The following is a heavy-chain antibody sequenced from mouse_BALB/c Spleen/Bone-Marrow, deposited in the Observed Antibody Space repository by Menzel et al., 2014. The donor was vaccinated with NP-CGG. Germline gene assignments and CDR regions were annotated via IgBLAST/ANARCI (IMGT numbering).Heavy chain of an antibody. CDR3: ARSGYVPTYDY. CDR1: GYAFRSYW. Sequence: VQLVESGAELVRPGSSVKISCKASGYAFRSYWMIWVKQRPGQGLEWIGQIYPGDGDTNYNGKFKGKATLTADKSSSTAYMQLSSLPSDGSAVYFCARSGYVPTYDYWGQGATLTVST. V-gene: IGHV1-80*01. J-gene: IGHJ2*01. D-gene: IGHD2-2*01. CDR2: IYPGDGDT.